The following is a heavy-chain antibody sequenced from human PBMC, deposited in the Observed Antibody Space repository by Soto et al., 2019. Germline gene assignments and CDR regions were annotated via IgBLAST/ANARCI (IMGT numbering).Heavy chain of an antibody. J-gene: IGHJ6*02. Sequence: GGSLRLSCAASGFTFSSYAMHWVRQAPGKGLMWVSRIKGDGSSPSYADSVEGRLTISRDNARNTLFLQVNSLRAEDTAVYYCARGLIGNYGVDVWGQGTTVTVSS. D-gene: IGHD2-8*01. CDR3: ARGLIGNYGVDV. CDR2: IKGDGSSP. V-gene: IGHV3-74*01. CDR1: GFTFSSYA.